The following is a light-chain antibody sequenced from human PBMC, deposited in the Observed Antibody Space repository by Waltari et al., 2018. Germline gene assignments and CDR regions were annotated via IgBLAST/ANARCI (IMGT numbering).Light chain of an antibody. CDR1: HHNVGRNN. V-gene: IGLV1-44*01. Sequence: QSVVTQPPSASGTPGQTVTIPCSGTHHNVGRNNVNWYQQVPGAAPKVVSFSDNQRPSVVPDRVSGSKSGTSASLAISGLQSEDEADYFCGAWDDNLDAYVFGPGTSLTV. CDR3: GAWDDNLDAYV. CDR2: SDN. J-gene: IGLJ1*01.